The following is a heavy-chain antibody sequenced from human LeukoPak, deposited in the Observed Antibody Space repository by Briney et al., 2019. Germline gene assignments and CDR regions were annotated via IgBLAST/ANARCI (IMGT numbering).Heavy chain of an antibody. CDR1: GFTFSSYA. V-gene: IGHV3-23*01. J-gene: IGHJ4*02. CDR3: AKEGRGSGWSPDY. Sequence: GGSLRLSCAASGFTFSSYAMSWVRQAPGKGLEWVSAISGSGGSTYYADSVKGRFTISRDNSKNSLYLQMNSLRTEDTALYYCAKEGRGSGWSPDYWGQGTLDTVSS. CDR2: ISGSGGST. D-gene: IGHD6-19*01.